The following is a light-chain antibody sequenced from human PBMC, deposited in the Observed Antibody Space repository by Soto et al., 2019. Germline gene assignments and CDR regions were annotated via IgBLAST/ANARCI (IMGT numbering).Light chain of an antibody. CDR2: DAS. Sequence: DIQMTQAPSTLSASVGDRVTITCRASQNISTLLAWFQQKPGKAPNLLIYDASSLQSGVPSRFSGSGSGTQFTLTISSLQPDDFATYFCQQYNSYSITFGQGTDWRL. CDR3: QQYNSYSIT. CDR1: QNISTL. V-gene: IGKV1-5*01. J-gene: IGKJ5*01.